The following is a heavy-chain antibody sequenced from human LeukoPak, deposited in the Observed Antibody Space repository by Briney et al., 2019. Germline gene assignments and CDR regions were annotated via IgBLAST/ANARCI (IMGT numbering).Heavy chain of an antibody. J-gene: IGHJ4*02. CDR3: ARATGGVVPAANY. CDR2: INPNSGGT. CDR1: GYTFTGYY. V-gene: IGHV1-2*02. D-gene: IGHD2-2*01. Sequence: ASVKVSCKASGYTFTGYYMHWVRQAPGQGLEWMGWINPNSGGTNYAQKFQGRVTVTRDTSISPAYMELSRLRSDDTGVYSCARATGGVVPAANYWGQGTLVTVSS.